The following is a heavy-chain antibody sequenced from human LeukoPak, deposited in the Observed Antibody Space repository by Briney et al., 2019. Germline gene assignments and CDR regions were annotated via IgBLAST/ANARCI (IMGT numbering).Heavy chain of an antibody. CDR3: ITPLPYSAQ. D-gene: IGHD2-21*01. CDR1: GFSFTGVW. Sequence: GGSLRLSCVASGFSFTGVWMNWVRQAPGKGLEWVGRIKSKTEGEATDYAAPVKDRFSISRDDSKSMMYLQMNSLKTEDTAVYYCITPLPYSAQGGQGTLVTVSS. J-gene: IGHJ4*02. CDR2: IKSKTEGEAT. V-gene: IGHV3-15*07.